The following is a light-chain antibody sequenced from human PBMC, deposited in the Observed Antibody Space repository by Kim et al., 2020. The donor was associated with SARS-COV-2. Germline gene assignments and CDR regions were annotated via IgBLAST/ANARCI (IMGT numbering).Light chain of an antibody. J-gene: IGKJ4*01. V-gene: IGKV3-15*01. CDR1: QCVRSN. CDR3: QQYNDWPLT. Sequence: EMVMTQSPDTLSVSPGERATLSCRASQCVRSNLAWFQQKPGQVPRLLIYGASTRATGFPARFSGSGSGTEFTLTISSLQSEDVAVYYCQQYNDWPLTFGGGTKVDIK. CDR2: GAS.